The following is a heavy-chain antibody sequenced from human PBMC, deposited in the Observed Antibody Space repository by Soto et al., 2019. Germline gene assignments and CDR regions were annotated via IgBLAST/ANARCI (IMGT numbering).Heavy chain of an antibody. CDR1: GFAFSDYS. Sequence: GGSLRLSCAASGFAFSDYSMNWVRQAPGKGLEWVSSISSGSTYKYYADSVKGRFTISRDNAKNSLYLQMNSLRAEDTAVYYCARVDATYCSGGSCYSLEAFDIWGQGTMVTVSS. CDR2: ISSGSTYK. V-gene: IGHV3-21*04. CDR3: ARVDATYCSGGSCYSLEAFDI. J-gene: IGHJ3*02. D-gene: IGHD2-15*01.